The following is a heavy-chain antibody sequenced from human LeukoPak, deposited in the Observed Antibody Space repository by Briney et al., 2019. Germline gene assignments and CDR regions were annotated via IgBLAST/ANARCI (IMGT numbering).Heavy chain of an antibody. CDR1: GYTFTSYD. V-gene: IGHV1-2*02. D-gene: IGHD6-13*01. Sequence: VASVKVSCKASGYTFTSYDINWVRQAPGQGLEWMGWINPNSGGTNYAQKFQGRVTMTRDTSISTAYMELSRLRSDDTAVYYCARVAAADITFDYWGQGTLVTVSS. CDR3: ARVAAADITFDY. J-gene: IGHJ4*02. CDR2: INPNSGGT.